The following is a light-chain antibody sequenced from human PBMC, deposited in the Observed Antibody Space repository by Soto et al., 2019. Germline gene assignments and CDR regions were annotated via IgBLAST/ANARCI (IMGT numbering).Light chain of an antibody. CDR2: GAS. CDR3: QQYNTYSGWT. J-gene: IGKJ1*01. Sequence: DIPMTQSPSTLSASVGDRVTITCRASQSISSWLAWYQQKPGKAPNLLIYGASSLESGVPSRFSGSGSGTEFTLTISSLQPDDFATYYCQQYNTYSGWTFGQGTKVEIK. CDR1: QSISSW. V-gene: IGKV1-5*01.